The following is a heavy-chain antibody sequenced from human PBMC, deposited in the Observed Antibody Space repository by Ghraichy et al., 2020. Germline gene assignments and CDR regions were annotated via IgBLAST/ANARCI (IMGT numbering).Heavy chain of an antibody. CDR1: GFTFSSYA. V-gene: IGHV3-23*01. CDR2: ISGSGGTT. J-gene: IGHJ4*02. Sequence: GGSLRLSCAASGFTFSSYAMSWVRQAPGKGLEWVSHISGSGGTTYYADSVKGRFTISRDKSKNTLYLQMNSLRAEDTAVYYCAKAGGSYLDPFDYWSQGTLVTVSS. CDR3: AKAGGSYLDPFDY. D-gene: IGHD1-26*01.